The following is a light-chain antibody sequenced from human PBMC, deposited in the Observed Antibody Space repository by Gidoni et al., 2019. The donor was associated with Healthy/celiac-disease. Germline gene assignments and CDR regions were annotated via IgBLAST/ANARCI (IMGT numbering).Light chain of an antibody. CDR2: DAS. V-gene: IGKV3-11*01. J-gene: IGKJ4*01. CDR3: QQRGNAPPLT. Sequence: EIELTQTPATLSLSPGDRATLSCRASQSVSSSLAWYQQKPGQAPRLLIYDASTRTTGIPARFSGSGSGTDFTLTISSLEPEDFALYYCQQRGNAPPLTFGGGTKVEIK. CDR1: QSVSSS.